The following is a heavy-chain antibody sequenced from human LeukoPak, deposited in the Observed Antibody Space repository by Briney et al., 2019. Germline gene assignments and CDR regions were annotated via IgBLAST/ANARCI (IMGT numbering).Heavy chain of an antibody. CDR1: GGSISSYY. CDR2: IYYSGST. V-gene: IGHV4-59*01. Sequence: PSETLSLTCTVSGGSISSYYWSRLRQPPGKGLEWIGYIYYSGSTNYNPSLKSRVTISVDTSKNQFSLKLSSMTAADTAVYYCARDYYGMDVWGQGTTVTVSS. CDR3: ARDYYGMDV. J-gene: IGHJ6*02.